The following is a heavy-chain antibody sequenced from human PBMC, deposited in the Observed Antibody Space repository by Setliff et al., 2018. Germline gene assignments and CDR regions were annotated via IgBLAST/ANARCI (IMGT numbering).Heavy chain of an antibody. CDR3: TRDPPGSGWSFDY. Sequence: PGGSLRLSCAASRFTFNTHAMHWVRQAPGKGLEWVAMIWADPNSNTKYYADSVKGRFSVSRDNSRNTVFLQMTGLRAEDTALYYCTRDPPGSGWSFDYWGQGALVTVSS. V-gene: IGHV3-33*08. D-gene: IGHD6-19*01. CDR1: RFTFNTHA. J-gene: IGHJ4*02. CDR2: IWADPNSNTK.